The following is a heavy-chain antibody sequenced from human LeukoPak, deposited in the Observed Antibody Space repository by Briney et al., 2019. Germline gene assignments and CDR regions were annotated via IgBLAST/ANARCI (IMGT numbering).Heavy chain of an antibody. V-gene: IGHV5-51*01. CDR3: ARLPGYSSSWYDY. CDR2: IYPGDSDN. D-gene: IGHD6-13*01. J-gene: IGHJ4*02. Sequence: GESLKISCKGSGYSFTSYWSGWVRPMPGKGLEWMGIIYPGDSDNRYSPSFQGQVTISADNSNTPAHLQWTSLKASDTAMYYCARLPGYSSSWYDYWGQGTLVTVSS. CDR1: GYSFTSYW.